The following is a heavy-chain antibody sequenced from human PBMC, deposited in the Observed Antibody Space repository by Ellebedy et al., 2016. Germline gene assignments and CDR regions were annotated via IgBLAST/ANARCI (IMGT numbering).Heavy chain of an antibody. V-gene: IGHV4-59*01. CDR2: IFYSGST. Sequence: SETLSLXCTVSGGSISSYYWSWIRQPPGKGLEWIGYIFYSGSTNYNPSLKSRVTISVDTSKNQFSLKLSSVTAADTAMYYCARDHPPGGYYGMDVWGQGTTVTVSS. CDR3: ARDHPPGGYYGMDV. J-gene: IGHJ6*02. D-gene: IGHD3-10*01. CDR1: GGSISSYY.